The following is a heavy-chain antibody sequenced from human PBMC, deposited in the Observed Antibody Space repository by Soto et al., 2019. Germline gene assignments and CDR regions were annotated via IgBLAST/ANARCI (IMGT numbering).Heavy chain of an antibody. CDR3: LNGDYY. D-gene: IGHD3-16*01. J-gene: IGHJ4*02. CDR2: FNRDSTVI. Sequence: EEQLVESGGGLVQPGGSLRLSCAASGFSFSTHYMNWVRQSPGKGLEWVSSFNRDSTVIYYADSVKGRFTISRDNARNSLSLQMNSLRAEDTAVYYCLNGDYYVGPGTLVTVSS. V-gene: IGHV3-48*01. CDR1: GFSFSTHY.